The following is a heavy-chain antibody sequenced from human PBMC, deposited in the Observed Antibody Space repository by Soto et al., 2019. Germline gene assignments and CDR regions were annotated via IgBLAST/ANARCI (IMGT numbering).Heavy chain of an antibody. V-gene: IGHV1-8*01. CDR3: ARGVAAGVDY. CDR1: GYTFTSYD. CDR2: MSPTRGNT. D-gene: IGHD6-13*01. Sequence: QVQLEQSGAEVKKPGASVKVSCKASGYTFTSYDINWVRQATGQGLEWMGWMSPTRGNTGYAQKFQGRVTMTKDTSINTAYMELSSLTSEDTAVYYCARGVAAGVDYWGQGTLVTVSS. J-gene: IGHJ4*02.